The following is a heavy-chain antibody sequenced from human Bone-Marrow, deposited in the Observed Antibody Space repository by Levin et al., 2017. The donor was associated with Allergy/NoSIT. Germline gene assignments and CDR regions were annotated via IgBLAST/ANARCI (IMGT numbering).Heavy chain of an antibody. CDR3: ASSDGNTDGYGLYYYYAMDV. Sequence: ASVKVSCKASGYTLSSYAMHWVRQAPGQGLEWVGWINAGNGNTKYSPKFQGRVTITRDTSASTAYMELSSLRSADTTVYYCASSDGNTDGYGLYYYYAMDVWGQGTPVTVSS. D-gene: IGHD1-14*01. V-gene: IGHV1-3*01. J-gene: IGHJ6*02. CDR1: GYTLSSYA. CDR2: INAGNGNT.